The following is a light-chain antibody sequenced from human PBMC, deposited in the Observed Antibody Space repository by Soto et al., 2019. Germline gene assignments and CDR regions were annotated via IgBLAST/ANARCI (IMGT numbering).Light chain of an antibody. CDR1: ISDVGGYNY. CDR2: EVS. V-gene: IGLV2-14*01. Sequence: QSVLTQPASVSGSPGQSITISCTGTISDVGGYNYVSWYQQYPGKAPKLMIFEVSNRPSGLSNRFSGSKSDNTASLPISGLQAEDEADYYCSSYTITSILHIFGGGTKLTVL. CDR3: SSYTITSILHI. J-gene: IGLJ2*01.